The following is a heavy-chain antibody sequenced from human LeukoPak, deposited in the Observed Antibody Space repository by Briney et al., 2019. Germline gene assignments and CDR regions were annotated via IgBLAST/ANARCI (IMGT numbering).Heavy chain of an antibody. CDR1: GGSISSGGYS. CDR3: ARSADGRFDS. V-gene: IGHV4-31*03. J-gene: IGHJ5*01. CDR2: IYYSGST. Sequence: PSETLSLTCTVSGGSISSGGYSWSWIRQHPGKGLEWIGYIYYSGSTYYNPSLKSRVTISVDTSKNQFSLKLSSVTAADTAVYCCARSADGRFDSWGQGTLVTVSS.